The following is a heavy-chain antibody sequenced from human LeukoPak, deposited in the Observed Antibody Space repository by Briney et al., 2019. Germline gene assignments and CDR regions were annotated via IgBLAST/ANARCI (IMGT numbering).Heavy chain of an antibody. CDR3: ARGVAVAGHKNWFDP. D-gene: IGHD6-19*01. J-gene: IGHJ5*02. CDR1: GYTFTSYG. CDR2: IIPIFGTA. V-gene: IGHV1-69*13. Sequence: GASVKVSCKASGYTFTSYGISWVRQAPGQGLEWMGGIIPIFGTANYAQKFQGRVTITADESTSTAYMELSSLRSEDTAVYYCARGVAVAGHKNWFDPWGQGTLVTVSS.